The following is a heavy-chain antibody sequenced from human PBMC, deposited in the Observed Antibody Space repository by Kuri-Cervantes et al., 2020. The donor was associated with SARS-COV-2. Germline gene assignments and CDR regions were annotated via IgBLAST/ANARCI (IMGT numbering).Heavy chain of an antibody. Sequence: ASVKVSCKASGYTFTYRHLHWVRQAPGQGLEWMGIINPSGGSTSYAQKFQGRVTMTRDASTSTVCMELSSLRSEDTAVYYCARDRDGALVGYSGYWGQGTLVTVSS. CDR2: INPSGGST. V-gene: IGHV1-46*01. CDR1: GYTFTYRH. D-gene: IGHD1-26*01. J-gene: IGHJ4*02. CDR3: ARDRDGALVGYSGY.